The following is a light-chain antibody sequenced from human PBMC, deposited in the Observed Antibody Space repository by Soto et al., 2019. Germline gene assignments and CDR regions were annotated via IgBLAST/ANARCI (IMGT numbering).Light chain of an antibody. J-gene: IGKJ1*01. V-gene: IGKV3-20*01. Sequence: EIVLTQSPGTLSLSPGERATLSCRTSQSVSSSYLAWHQQKPGQAPKLLIYGASNMHTGVPDRFSGSGSGTDFTLTISRLEPEDVAVYYCQQYSSSPQTFGQGTKVEIK. CDR1: QSVSSSY. CDR3: QQYSSSPQT. CDR2: GAS.